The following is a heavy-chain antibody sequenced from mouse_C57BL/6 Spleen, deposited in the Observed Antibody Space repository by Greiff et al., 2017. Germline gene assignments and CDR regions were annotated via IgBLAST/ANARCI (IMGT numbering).Heavy chain of an antibody. J-gene: IGHJ3*01. CDR3: ARPFDWDATWFAY. CDR2: INPSNGGT. Sequence: QVHVKQPGPELVKPGASVKLSCKASGYTFPSYWMHWVKQRPGQGLEWIGNINPSNGGTNYNEKFKSKATLTVDKSSSTAYMQLSSLTSEDSSVYYCARPFDWDATWFAYWGQGTLVTVSA. CDR1: GYTFPSYW. D-gene: IGHD4-1*01. V-gene: IGHV1-53*01.